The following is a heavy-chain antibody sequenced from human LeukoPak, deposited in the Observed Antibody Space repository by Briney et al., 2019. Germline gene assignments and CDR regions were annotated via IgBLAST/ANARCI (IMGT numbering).Heavy chain of an antibody. J-gene: IGHJ4*02. Sequence: PSETLSLTCTVSGGSISSSSYYWGWIRQPPGKGLEWIGSIYYSGSTYYNPSLKSRVTISVDTSKNQFSLKLSSVTAADTAVYYCARAYDYVWGSYRLFDYWGQGTLVTVSS. CDR3: ARAYDYVWGSYRLFDY. CDR1: GGSISSSSYY. V-gene: IGHV4-39*07. D-gene: IGHD3-16*02. CDR2: IYYSGST.